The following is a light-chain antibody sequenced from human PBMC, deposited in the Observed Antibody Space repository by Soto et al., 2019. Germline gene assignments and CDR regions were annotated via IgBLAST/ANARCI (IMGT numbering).Light chain of an antibody. V-gene: IGKV3-11*01. J-gene: IGKJ4*01. CDR3: QQRSNWPST. CDR1: QSVSSY. CDR2: EAS. Sequence: DIVLTQSPATLSLSPGERAALSCRASQSVSSYLAWYQQKPGQAHRLLIYEASKRATGIPARFSGSGSGTGFTLTISSLEPEDFAVYFCQQRSNWPSTFGGGTKVEV.